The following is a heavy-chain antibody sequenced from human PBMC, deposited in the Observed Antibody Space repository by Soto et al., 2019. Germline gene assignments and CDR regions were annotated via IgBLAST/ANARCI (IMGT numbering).Heavy chain of an antibody. V-gene: IGHV5-51*01. CDR3: ARRXGDIVVTFDYCYYGMDV. Sequence: GESPQISWKGSGYGSPSSVIGWGRQIPGKRLAWMGIIYPGDSATRYSPSFQGQVTISADKSSSTAYLQWSSLKASDTAMYYCARRXGDIVVTFDYCYYGMDVRGPGTTVTVFS. J-gene: IGHJ6*02. CDR1: GYGSPSSV. CDR2: IYPGDSAT. D-gene: IGHD5-12*01.